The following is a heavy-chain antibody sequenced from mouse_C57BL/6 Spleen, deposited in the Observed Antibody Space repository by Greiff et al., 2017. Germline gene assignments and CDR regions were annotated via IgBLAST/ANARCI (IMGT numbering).Heavy chain of an antibody. Sequence: VQLVESGAELARPGASVKMSCKASGYTFTSYTMHWVKQRPGQGLEWIGYINPSSGYTKYNQKFKDKATLTADTSSSTAYMQLSSLTSEDSAVYYCARGDGYSADGYYAMDYWGQGTSVTVSS. CDR3: ARGDGYSADGYYAMDY. D-gene: IGHD2-3*01. V-gene: IGHV1-4*01. J-gene: IGHJ4*01. CDR1: GYTFTSYT. CDR2: INPSSGYT.